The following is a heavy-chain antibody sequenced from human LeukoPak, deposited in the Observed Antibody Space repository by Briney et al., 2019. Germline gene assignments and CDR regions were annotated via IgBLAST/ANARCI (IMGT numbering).Heavy chain of an antibody. CDR1: GYTLTELS. V-gene: IGHV1-24*01. J-gene: IGHJ4*03. Sequence: VASVKVSCKVSGYTLTELSMHWVRQAPGKGLEWMGGFDPEDGETIYAQKFQGRVTMTEDTSTDTAYMELSSLRSEDTAVYYCATGERITIFGVVIQNSYYFDYWGQGTMVTVSS. CDR3: ATGERITIFGVVIQNSYYFDY. D-gene: IGHD3-3*01. CDR2: FDPEDGET.